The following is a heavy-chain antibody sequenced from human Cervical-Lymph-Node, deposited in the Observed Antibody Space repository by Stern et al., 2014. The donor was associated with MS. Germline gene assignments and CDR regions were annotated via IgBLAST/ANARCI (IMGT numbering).Heavy chain of an antibody. V-gene: IGHV2-5*02. CDR2: IYWDDSK. D-gene: IGHD2-2*01. J-gene: IGHJ4*02. CDR3: ATHAPGVVPAALDY. Sequence: ESGPPLVNPTQTLSLTCTFSGFSLSTRGVGVGWIRQPPGKALEWLGFIYWDDSKRYSPSLKNRLTITKDTSKNQVVLTMNNMDPVDTATFYCATHAPGVVPAALDYWGQGTLVTVS. CDR1: GFSLSTRGVG.